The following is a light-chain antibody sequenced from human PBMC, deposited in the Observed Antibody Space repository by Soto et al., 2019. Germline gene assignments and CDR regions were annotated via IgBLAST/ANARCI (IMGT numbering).Light chain of an antibody. CDR2: KAS. J-gene: IGKJ1*01. CDR1: ENIFRW. V-gene: IGKV1-5*03. Sequence: DIQMTQSPSNVSVSVGDRVTITCRASENIFRWLAWYHQRPGEAPRLLIQKASTLQSGVPSRFSGSGSGTDFTLTITSLQPEDFGIYYCQQYSTYRTFGQGTRV. CDR3: QQYSTYRT.